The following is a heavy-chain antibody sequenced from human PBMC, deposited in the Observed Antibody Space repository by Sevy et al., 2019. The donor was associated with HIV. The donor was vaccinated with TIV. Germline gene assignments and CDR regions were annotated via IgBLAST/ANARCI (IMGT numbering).Heavy chain of an antibody. D-gene: IGHD1-20*01. V-gene: IGHV4-59*01. CDR1: GGSMNIYY. CDR3: GRVAFNWNDVDY. CDR2: TYYSGTT. J-gene: IGHJ4*02. Sequence: SETLSLTCSVSGGSMNIYYWSWIRQPPGKRLEWIGFTYYSGTTNYNPSLKSRVTISIDTSKNQFSLKLSSVTAADTAVYYCGRVAFNWNDVDYWGQGILVTVSS.